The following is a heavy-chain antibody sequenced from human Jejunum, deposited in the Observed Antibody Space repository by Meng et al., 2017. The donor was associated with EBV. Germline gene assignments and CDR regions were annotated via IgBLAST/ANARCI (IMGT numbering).Heavy chain of an antibody. D-gene: IGHD6-19*01. V-gene: IGHV3-53*01. CDR2: IYSDSTT. CDR3: AKRETSGWYNL. CDR1: GFICSNSY. J-gene: IGHJ4*02. Sequence: QLGDSGGGLIPPGGSLGLSRQASGFICSNSYFSWVRQAPGKGLEWVSVIYSDSTTHYADSVKGRFTMSRDNSKSTLFLQMDSLRAEDTAIYYCAKRETSGWYNLWGQGTLVTVSS.